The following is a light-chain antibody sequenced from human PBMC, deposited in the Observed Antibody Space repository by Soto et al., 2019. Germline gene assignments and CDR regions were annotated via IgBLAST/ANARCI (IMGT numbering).Light chain of an antibody. J-gene: IGKJ4*01. CDR1: QDISNY. V-gene: IGKV1-33*01. CDR2: DAS. CDR3: QQYDNLPT. Sequence: DIQMTQSPSALSASVGDRVTITSQASQDISNYLNWYQQKPGKAPKLLIYDASNLERGVPSRFSGGGSGTDFTFTIRSLQPEDIATYDCQQYDNLPTFGGGTKVDI.